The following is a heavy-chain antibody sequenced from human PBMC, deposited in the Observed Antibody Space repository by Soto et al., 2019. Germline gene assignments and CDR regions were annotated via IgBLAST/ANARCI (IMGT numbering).Heavy chain of an antibody. Sequence: SETLSLTCAVSVGSISSSNWWIWVRHPPGKGLDWIGEIYHSGSTNYNPSLKSRVTISVDKSKNQFSLKLSSVTAADTAVYYCERELRVIDAFDIWGQGTMVTVSS. J-gene: IGHJ3*02. CDR2: IYHSGST. CDR1: VGSISSSNW. V-gene: IGHV4-4*02. CDR3: ERELRVIDAFDI. D-gene: IGHD3-22*01.